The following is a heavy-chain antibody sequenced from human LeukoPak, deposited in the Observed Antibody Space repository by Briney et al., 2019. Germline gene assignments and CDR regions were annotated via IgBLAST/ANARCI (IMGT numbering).Heavy chain of an antibody. CDR1: GGSISSGSYY. CDR2: IHRSGST. V-gene: IGHV4-61*02. CDR3: AREIVGAINWFDP. J-gene: IGHJ5*02. Sequence: PSETLSLTCTVSGGSISSGSYYWSWIRQPAGKGLEWIGRIHRSGSTAYNPSVKSRVTISVDTSKNQFSLKLSSVTAADTAVYYCAREIVGAINWFDPWGQGTLVTVSS. D-gene: IGHD1-26*01.